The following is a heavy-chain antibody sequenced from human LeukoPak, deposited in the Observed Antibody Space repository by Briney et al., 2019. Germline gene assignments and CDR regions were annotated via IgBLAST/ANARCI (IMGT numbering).Heavy chain of an antibody. J-gene: IGHJ4*02. V-gene: IGHV5-51*01. CDR1: GYIFPSYW. CDR2: IYLGDSDS. D-gene: IGHD6-6*01. CDR3: TRSAFSSWSPPFDY. Sequence: GESLKISCKGSGYIFPSYWIGWVRQLPGKGLEWMGIIYLGDSDSRYSPCFQGQGTISADKSISTAYLQWSSLKASDTATYYCTRSAFSSWSPPFDYWGQRTLVTLSS.